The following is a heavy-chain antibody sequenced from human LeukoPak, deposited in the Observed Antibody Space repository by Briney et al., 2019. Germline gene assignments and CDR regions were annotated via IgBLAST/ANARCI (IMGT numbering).Heavy chain of an antibody. CDR1: GASISSSSYY. CDR3: ARDRTVESFDI. J-gene: IGHJ3*02. V-gene: IGHV4-39*02. Sequence: SDTLSLTCTVSGASISSSSYYWGWIRQPPGKGLEWIGSIYYSGSTYYNPSLKSRVTISVDTSKNQFSLKLSSVTAADTAVYYCARDRTVESFDIWGQGTMVTVSS. D-gene: IGHD5-24*01. CDR2: IYYSGST.